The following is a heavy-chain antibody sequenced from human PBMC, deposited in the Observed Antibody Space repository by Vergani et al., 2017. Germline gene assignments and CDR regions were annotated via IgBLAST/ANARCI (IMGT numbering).Heavy chain of an antibody. CDR2: IWYDGSNK. D-gene: IGHD6-13*01. V-gene: IGHV3-33*01. CDR1: GFTFISYG. J-gene: IGHJ4*02. Sequence: QVQLVESGGGVVQPGRSLRLSCAASGFTFISYGMHWVRQAPGKGLEWVAVIWYDGSNKYYADSVKGRFTISRDNSKNTLYLQMNSLRAEDTAVYYCARDSSSRDLDYWGQGTLVTVSS. CDR3: ARDSSSRDLDY.